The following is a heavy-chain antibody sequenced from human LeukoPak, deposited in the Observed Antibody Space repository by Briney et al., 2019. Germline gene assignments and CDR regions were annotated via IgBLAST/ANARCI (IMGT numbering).Heavy chain of an antibody. Sequence: PSETLSLTCTVSGGSISSYYWSWIRQPPGKGLEWIGYIYYSGSTNYNPSLKSRVTISVDTSKNQFSLKLSSVTAADTAMYYCARVARYYDFWSGYQNPFDYWGQGTLVTVSS. D-gene: IGHD3-3*01. CDR2: IYYSGST. J-gene: IGHJ4*02. CDR1: GGSISSYY. CDR3: ARVARYYDFWSGYQNPFDY. V-gene: IGHV4-59*01.